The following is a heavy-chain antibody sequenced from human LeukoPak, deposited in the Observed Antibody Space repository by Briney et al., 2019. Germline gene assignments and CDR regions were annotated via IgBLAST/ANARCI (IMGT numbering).Heavy chain of an antibody. D-gene: IGHD2-15*01. V-gene: IGHV3-66*02. CDR3: AKDYHRYCSGGSCFFDY. J-gene: IGHJ4*02. Sequence: PGGSLRLSCAASGFTVSSHYINWVRQAPGKGLEWVSVFYSGGSTFYADSVKGRFTMSRDNSKNTLYLQMNSLRAEDTAVYYCAKDYHRYCSGGSCFFDYWGQGTLVTVSS. CDR1: GFTVSSHY. CDR2: FYSGGST.